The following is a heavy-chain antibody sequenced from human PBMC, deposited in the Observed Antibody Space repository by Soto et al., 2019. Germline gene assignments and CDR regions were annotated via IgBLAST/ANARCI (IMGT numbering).Heavy chain of an antibody. CDR3: AREVGGTGWFDP. Sequence: QLQLQESGSGLVKPSQTLSLTCAVSGGSIISGGYPWSWIRQPPGKGLEWIGYIYHSGSTYYNPSLKSRVTISVDRSKNQFSLKLSSVTAADTAVYCCAREVGGTGWFDPWGQGTLVTVSS. CDR2: IYHSGST. CDR1: GGSIISGGYP. D-gene: IGHD1-26*01. J-gene: IGHJ5*02. V-gene: IGHV4-30-2*01.